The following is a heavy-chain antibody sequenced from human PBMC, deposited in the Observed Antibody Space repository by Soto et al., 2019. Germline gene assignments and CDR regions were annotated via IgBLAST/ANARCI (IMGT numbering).Heavy chain of an antibody. CDR2: INHSGST. J-gene: IGHJ3*02. CDR1: GGSFSGYD. CDR3: ARDGYCSSTSCYGDDAFDI. V-gene: IGHV4-34*01. D-gene: IGHD2-2*03. Sequence: SETLSLTCAVYGGSFSGYDWSWIRQPPGKGLEWIGEINHSGSTNYNPSLKSRVTISVDTSKNQFSLKLSSVTAADTAVYYCARDGYCSSTSCYGDDAFDIWGQGTMVTVSS.